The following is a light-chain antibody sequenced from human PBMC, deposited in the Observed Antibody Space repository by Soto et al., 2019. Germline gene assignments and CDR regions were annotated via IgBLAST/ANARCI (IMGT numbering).Light chain of an antibody. Sequence: QPVLTQPPSVSGAPGQRVTISCTGNTSNIGAGYDVHWYQQLLGTAPKLLIYGNTNRPSGVPDRFSGSRSATSASLAITGLQAEDEADYYCQSYDSSLVIFGGGTKLTVL. CDR2: GNT. CDR1: TSNIGAGYD. CDR3: QSYDSSLVI. V-gene: IGLV1-40*01. J-gene: IGLJ2*01.